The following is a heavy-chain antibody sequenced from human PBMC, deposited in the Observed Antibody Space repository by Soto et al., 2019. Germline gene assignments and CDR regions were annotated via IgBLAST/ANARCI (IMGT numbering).Heavy chain of an antibody. CDR1: GFTFSSYG. CDR3: ARDSSSGEGFDF. D-gene: IGHD7-27*01. CDR2: IWYDGNSK. Sequence: QVQLVESGGGVVQPGRSLRLSCAASGFTFSSYGMHWVRQAPGKGLEWMAVIWYDGNSKDYGDSVRGRFTVSRDNSKNTLYLQLGSVRAEDSAVYYCARDSSSGEGFDFWGQGTLVTVSS. V-gene: IGHV3-33*01. J-gene: IGHJ4*02.